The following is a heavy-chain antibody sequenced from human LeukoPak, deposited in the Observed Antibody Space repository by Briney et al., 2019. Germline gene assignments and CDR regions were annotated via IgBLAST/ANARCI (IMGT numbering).Heavy chain of an antibody. CDR1: GLTVNKSH. Sequence: GGPLTLLCGASGLTVNKSHVIGPRQAPDKGLEWVSLTYSAGFTYYPDSVKGRFTISRDIAKNTVFLQMNSLRVEDTAVYYCARGGGHQPTYYQYLDVWGKGTTVTVSS. V-gene: IGHV3-53*01. J-gene: IGHJ6*03. CDR2: TYSAGFT. D-gene: IGHD1-14*01. CDR3: ARGGGHQPTYYQYLDV.